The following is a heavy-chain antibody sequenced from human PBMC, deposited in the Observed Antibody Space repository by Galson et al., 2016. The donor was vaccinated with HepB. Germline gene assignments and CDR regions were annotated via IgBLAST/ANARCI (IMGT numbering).Heavy chain of an antibody. CDR3: ARPTGTTLNYVDW. J-gene: IGHJ4*02. CDR1: GYSFTNYW. D-gene: IGHD1-1*01. CDR2: IYPDDSEP. V-gene: IGHV5-51*01. Sequence: GAEVKKPGESLTISCKGSGYSFTNYWIAWVRQMPGQGLEWMGIIYPDDSEPTYSPSFQGPVTISADKSISTAYLQWSSLKAADTAMYYCARPTGTTLNYVDWWGQGTLVTVSS.